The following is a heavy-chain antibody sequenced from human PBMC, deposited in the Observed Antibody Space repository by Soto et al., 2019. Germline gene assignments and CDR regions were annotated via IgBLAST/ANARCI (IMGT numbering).Heavy chain of an antibody. D-gene: IGHD4-4*01. V-gene: IGHV3-9*01. CDR2: ISWNSGRI. CDR3: ASDIGGSTITTFFHY. J-gene: IGHJ4*02. Sequence: EVQLVESGGGLVQPGRSLRLSCVASGFTVDDYAMHWVRQAPGKGLGWVSGISWNSGRIDYADSVKGRFTISRDNAKNSLSLQMNSLRAEDTALYYCASDIGGSTITTFFHYWGQGTLVTVSS. CDR1: GFTVDDYA.